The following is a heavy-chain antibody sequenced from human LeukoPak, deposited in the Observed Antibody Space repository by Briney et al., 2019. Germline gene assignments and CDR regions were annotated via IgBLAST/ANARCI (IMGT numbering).Heavy chain of an antibody. Sequence: SETLSLTCTVSVGSISSGDYYWSWIRQPPGKGLEWIGYIYYSGSTYYNPSLKSRVTISVDTSKNQFSLKLSSVTAVDTAVYYCARESTLGSGGVDVWGKGTTVTVSS. CDR2: IYYSGST. D-gene: IGHD2-15*01. CDR1: VGSISSGDYY. CDR3: ARESTLGSGGVDV. J-gene: IGHJ6*04. V-gene: IGHV4-30-4*01.